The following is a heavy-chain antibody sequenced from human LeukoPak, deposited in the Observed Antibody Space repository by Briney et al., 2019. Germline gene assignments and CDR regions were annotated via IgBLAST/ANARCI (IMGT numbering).Heavy chain of an antibody. D-gene: IGHD2-8*01. V-gene: IGHV3-49*04. CDR2: IRSKALRETS. CDR1: GFTFGNYV. J-gene: IGHJ4*02. Sequence: PGRSLRLSCTGSGFTFGNYVLNWVRQAPGKGLEWVGFIRSKALRETSQYAASVRGRFTTSRDDSKTIAYLQMNSLRTEDTGVYYCTGGLEDPVQFESWGPGTLITVA. CDR3: TGGLEDPVQFES.